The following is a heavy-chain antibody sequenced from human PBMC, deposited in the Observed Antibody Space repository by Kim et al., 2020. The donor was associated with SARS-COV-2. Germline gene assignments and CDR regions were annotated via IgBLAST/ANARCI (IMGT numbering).Heavy chain of an antibody. J-gene: IGHJ6*02. Sequence: AYGASVKGRFTISRDDSQNTVYLLMNSLKTEDTAVYYCTKQLSASGSLDVWGQGTTVTVSS. V-gene: IGHV3-73*01. D-gene: IGHD3-10*01. CDR3: TKQLSASGSLDV.